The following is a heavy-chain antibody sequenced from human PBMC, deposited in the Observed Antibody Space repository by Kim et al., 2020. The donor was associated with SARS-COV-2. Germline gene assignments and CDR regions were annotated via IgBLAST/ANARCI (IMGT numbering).Heavy chain of an antibody. CDR3: ARGSLGYSGYDFRKAYYGMDV. V-gene: IGHV4-30-4*01. Sequence: SETLSLTCTVSGGSISSGDYYWSWIRQPPGKGLEWIGYIYYSGSTYYNPSLKSRVTISVDTSKNQFSLKLSSVTAADTAVYYCARGSLGYSGYDFRKAYYGMDVWGQGTTVTVSS. D-gene: IGHD5-12*01. J-gene: IGHJ6*02. CDR2: IYYSGST. CDR1: GGSISSGDYY.